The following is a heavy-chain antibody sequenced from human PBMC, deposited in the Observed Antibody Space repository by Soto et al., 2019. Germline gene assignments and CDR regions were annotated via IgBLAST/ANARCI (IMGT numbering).Heavy chain of an antibody. D-gene: IGHD6-6*01. CDR3: ARDIAARRGYYYYGMDV. CDR2: INHSGST. CDR1: GGSFSGYY. Sequence: SSETLSLTCAVYGGSFSGYYWSWIRQPPGKGLEWIGEINHSGSTNYNPSLKSRVTISVDTSKNQFSLKLSSVTAADTAVYYCARDIAARRGYYYYGMDVWGQGTTVTVSS. V-gene: IGHV4-34*01. J-gene: IGHJ6*02.